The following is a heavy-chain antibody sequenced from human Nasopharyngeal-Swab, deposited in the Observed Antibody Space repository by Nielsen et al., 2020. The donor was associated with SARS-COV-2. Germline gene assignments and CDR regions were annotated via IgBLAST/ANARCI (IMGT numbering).Heavy chain of an antibody. CDR2: ISYDGSNK. CDR1: GFTFGSYA. V-gene: IGHV3-30-3*01. Sequence: GESLKISCAASGFTFGSYAMHWVRQAPGKGLEWVAVISYDGSNKYYADSVKGRFTISRDNSKNTLYLQMNSLRAEDTAVYYCARVGVGATGVSWNYFDYWGQGTLVTVSS. J-gene: IGHJ4*02. CDR3: ARVGVGATGVSWNYFDY. D-gene: IGHD1-26*01.